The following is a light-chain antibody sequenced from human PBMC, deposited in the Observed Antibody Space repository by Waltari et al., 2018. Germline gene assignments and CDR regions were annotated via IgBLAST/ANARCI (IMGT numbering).Light chain of an antibody. V-gene: IGLV3-1*01. CDR1: KLGDKY. J-gene: IGLJ3*02. Sequence: SYDLTQPPSVSVSPGQTASITCSGDKLGDKYTSWYQQQTGQSPVLVIYKDNKRPSGIPERFAGSNSGNTATLIISVSQPVDEADYYCQAWDSSTAWVFGGGTKLTVL. CDR3: QAWDSSTAWV. CDR2: KDN.